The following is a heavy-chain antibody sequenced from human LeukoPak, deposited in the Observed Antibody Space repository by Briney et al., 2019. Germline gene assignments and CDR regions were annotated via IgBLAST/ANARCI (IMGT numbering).Heavy chain of an antibody. Sequence: GASVKVSCKASGYTFTSYGISWVRQAPGQGLEWMGWISAYNGNTNYAQKLQGRVTMTTDTSTSTAYMELRSLRSDDTAVYYCARRRIVGSTDDAFDIWGQGTMVTLSS. V-gene: IGHV1-18*01. D-gene: IGHD1-26*01. CDR2: ISAYNGNT. CDR3: ARRRIVGSTDDAFDI. CDR1: GYTFTSYG. J-gene: IGHJ3*02.